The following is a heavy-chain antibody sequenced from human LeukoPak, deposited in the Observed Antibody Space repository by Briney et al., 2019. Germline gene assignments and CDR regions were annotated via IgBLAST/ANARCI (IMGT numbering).Heavy chain of an antibody. D-gene: IGHD3-22*01. Sequence: GGSLRLSCAASGFTFSDYYMSWVRQAPGKGLEWVARIKRKTDGGTTDYAAPVKGRFTISRDDSQNTVYLQMNSLKTEDTAVYHCIPPKHYYDGSGYLGYWGQGTLVTVSS. CDR3: IPPKHYYDGSGYLGY. J-gene: IGHJ4*02. CDR1: GFTFSDYY. V-gene: IGHV3-15*01. CDR2: IKRKTDGGTT.